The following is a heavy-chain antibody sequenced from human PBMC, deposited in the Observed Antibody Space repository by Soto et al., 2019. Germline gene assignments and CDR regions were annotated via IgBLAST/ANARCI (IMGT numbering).Heavy chain of an antibody. CDR2: IDPSDSQT. CDR1: GYSFAGYW. V-gene: IGHV5-10-1*01. Sequence: GESLKISCKGSGYSFAGYWITWVRQKPGKGLEWMGRIDPSDSQTYYSPSFRGHVTISVTKSITTVFLQCSSLRASDTAMYYCARQIYDSDTGPNFQYYFDSWGQGTPGTVSS. D-gene: IGHD3-22*01. CDR3: ARQIYDSDTGPNFQYYFDS. J-gene: IGHJ4*02.